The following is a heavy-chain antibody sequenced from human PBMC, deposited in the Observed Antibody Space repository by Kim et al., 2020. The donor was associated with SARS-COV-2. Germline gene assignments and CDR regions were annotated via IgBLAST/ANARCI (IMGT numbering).Heavy chain of an antibody. D-gene: IGHD3-10*01. CDR2: INWNGGAT. J-gene: IGHJ4*01. CDR3: ARLPHFSGARSYLWDY. V-gene: IGHV3-20*04. CDR1: GFDFGNFC. Sequence: GGSLRLSCVASGFDFGNFCMSWVRQAPGKGLQWVSHINWNGGATSYADSVRGRFTISRDNAKNSLFLQMNSLRTEDTAFYYCARLPHFSGARSYLWDY.